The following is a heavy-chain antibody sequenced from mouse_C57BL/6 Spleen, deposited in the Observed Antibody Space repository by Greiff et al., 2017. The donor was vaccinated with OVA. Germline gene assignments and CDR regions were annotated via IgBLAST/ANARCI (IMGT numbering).Heavy chain of an antibody. D-gene: IGHD2-4*01. CDR2: ISYDGSN. CDR3: ARDDDYGSYWYFDV. CDR1: GYSITSGYY. V-gene: IGHV3-6*01. Sequence: ESGPGLVKPSQSLSLTCSVTGYSITSGYYWNWIRQFPGNKLEWMGYISYDGSNNYNPSLKNRISITRDTSKNQFFLKLNSVTTEDTATDDCARDDDYGSYWYFDVWGTGTTVTVSA. J-gene: IGHJ1*03.